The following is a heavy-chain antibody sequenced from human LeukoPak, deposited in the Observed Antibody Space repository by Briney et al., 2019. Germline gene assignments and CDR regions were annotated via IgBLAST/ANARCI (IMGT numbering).Heavy chain of an antibody. D-gene: IGHD1-26*01. CDR2: INSDGSST. Sequence: GGSLRLSCAASGFTFSSYWIHWVRQAPGKGLVWVSRINSDGSSTSYADSVKGRFTISRDNAKNTLYLQMNSLRAEDTAVYYCARASGWELPINWGQGTLVTVSS. V-gene: IGHV3-74*01. J-gene: IGHJ4*02. CDR1: GFTFSSYW. CDR3: ARASGWELPIN.